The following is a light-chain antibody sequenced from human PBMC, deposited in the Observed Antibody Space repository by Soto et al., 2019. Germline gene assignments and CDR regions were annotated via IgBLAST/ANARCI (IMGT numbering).Light chain of an antibody. CDR3: SSYAGSNNPYV. J-gene: IGLJ1*01. CDR1: SSDVGGYNY. V-gene: IGLV2-8*01. CDR2: EVS. Sequence: QSVLTQPPSASGSPGQSVTISCTGTSSDVGGYNYVSWYQQQPGKAPKLMIYEVSKRPSGVPDRFSGSKSGNTASLTVSGLQAEDEADYYCSSYAGSNNPYVFGTGTKLTVL.